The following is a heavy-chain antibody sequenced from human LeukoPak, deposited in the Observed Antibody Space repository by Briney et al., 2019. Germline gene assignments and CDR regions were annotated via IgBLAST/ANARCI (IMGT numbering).Heavy chain of an antibody. D-gene: IGHD6-13*01. CDR3: ARERSSWYYLDY. J-gene: IGHJ4*02. Sequence: SETLSLTCTVSGGSISSYYWSWIRQPPGKGLEWIGYIYYTGSTKYNASLKSRVTISVDTSKNQFSLQLSSVTPEDTAVYFCARERSSWYYLDYWGQGMLVTVSA. V-gene: IGHV4-59*12. CDR2: IYYTGST. CDR1: GGSISSYY.